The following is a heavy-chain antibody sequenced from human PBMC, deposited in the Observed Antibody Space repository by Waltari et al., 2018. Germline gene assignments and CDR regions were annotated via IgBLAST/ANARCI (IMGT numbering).Heavy chain of an antibody. V-gene: IGHV4-39*01. CDR3: ARHLIAAAAQYYFDY. Sequence: QLQLQESGPGLVKPSETLSLTCTVSGGSISSSSYYWGWIRQPPGKGLEWIGSIYYSGSTKCNPSLKSRVTISVDTSKNQFSLKRSSVTAADTAVYYCARHLIAAAAQYYFDYWGQGTLVTVSS. J-gene: IGHJ4*02. CDR2: IYYSGST. D-gene: IGHD6-13*01. CDR1: GGSISSSSYY.